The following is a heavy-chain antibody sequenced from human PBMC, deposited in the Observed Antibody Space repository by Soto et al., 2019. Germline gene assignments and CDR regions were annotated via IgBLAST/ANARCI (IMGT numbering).Heavy chain of an antibody. J-gene: IGHJ3*02. CDR1: GGSISSYY. CDR2: IYYSGST. V-gene: IGHV4-59*01. CDR3: AREMNYGDYGAFDI. Sequence: SETLSLTCTVSGGSISSYYWSWIRQPPGKGLEWIGYIYYSGSTNYNPSLKSRDNKSEDTSKNQFSLKLISVTAADTAVYYCAREMNYGDYGAFDIWGQGTMVTVSS. D-gene: IGHD4-17*01.